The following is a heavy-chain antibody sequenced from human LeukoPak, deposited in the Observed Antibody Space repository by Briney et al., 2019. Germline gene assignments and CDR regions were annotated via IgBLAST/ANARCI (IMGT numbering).Heavy chain of an antibody. D-gene: IGHD2-15*01. Sequence: GGSLSLSCAACGIIFSINAICCVRKAPGNNLEWVSSITGSGGTTLYADTVKGRFTISRDHSKNTLYLQMNSLRVEDTAVYYGRKCPPSCAESCRLHYWGQGTLVTVSS. CDR3: RKCPPSCAESCRLHY. V-gene: IGHV3-23*01. CDR2: ITGSGGTT. J-gene: IGHJ4*02. CDR1: GIIFSINA.